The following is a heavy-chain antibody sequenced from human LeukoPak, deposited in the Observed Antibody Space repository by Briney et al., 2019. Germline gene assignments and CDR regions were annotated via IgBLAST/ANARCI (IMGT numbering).Heavy chain of an antibody. Sequence: PGGSLRLSCAASGFTFSSYSMNWVRQAPGKGLEWVSSISSSSSYIYCADSVKGRFTISRDNAKNSLYLQMNSLRAEDTAVYYCARDEYRYYDSSGYYYYGKWGQGTLVTVSS. J-gene: IGHJ4*02. CDR3: ARDEYRYYDSSGYYYYGK. V-gene: IGHV3-21*01. CDR2: ISSSSSYI. CDR1: GFTFSSYS. D-gene: IGHD3-22*01.